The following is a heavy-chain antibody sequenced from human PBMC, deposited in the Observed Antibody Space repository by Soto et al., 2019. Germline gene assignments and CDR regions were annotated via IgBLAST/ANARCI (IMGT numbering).Heavy chain of an antibody. CDR3: AKCRDVVVVAATNDY. CDR1: GFTFSSYA. Sequence: PGGSLRLSCAASGFTFSSYAMSWVRQAPGKGLEWVSAISGSGGSTYYADSVKGRFTISRDNSKNTLYLQMNSLRAEDTAVYYCAKCRDVVVVAATNDYWGQGTLVTVSS. D-gene: IGHD2-15*01. CDR2: ISGSGGST. J-gene: IGHJ4*02. V-gene: IGHV3-23*01.